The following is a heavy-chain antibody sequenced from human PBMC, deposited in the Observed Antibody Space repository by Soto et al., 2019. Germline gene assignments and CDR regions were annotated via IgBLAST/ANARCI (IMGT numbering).Heavy chain of an antibody. CDR1: GYSFTSYW. V-gene: IGHV5-51*01. Sequence: ESLKISCKGSGYSFTSYWIGWVRQMPGKGLEWMGIIYPGDSDTRYSPSFQGQVTISADKSISTAYLQWSSLKASDTAMYYCASPRYAAAGIDAFDIWGQGTMVTVSS. J-gene: IGHJ3*02. CDR2: IYPGDSDT. CDR3: ASPRYAAAGIDAFDI. D-gene: IGHD6-13*01.